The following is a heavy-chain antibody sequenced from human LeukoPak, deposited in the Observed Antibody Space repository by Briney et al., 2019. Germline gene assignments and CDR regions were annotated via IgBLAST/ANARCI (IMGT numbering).Heavy chain of an antibody. CDR2: ISSSSSYI. Sequence: PGGSLRLSCAASGFTFSSYRMNWVRQAPGKGLEWVSSISSSSSYIYYADSAKGRFTISRDNAKNSLYLQMNSLRAEDTAVYYCARDQGYSSGRELRDAFDIWGQGTMVTVSS. CDR1: GFTFSSYR. D-gene: IGHD6-19*01. CDR3: ARDQGYSSGRELRDAFDI. V-gene: IGHV3-21*01. J-gene: IGHJ3*02.